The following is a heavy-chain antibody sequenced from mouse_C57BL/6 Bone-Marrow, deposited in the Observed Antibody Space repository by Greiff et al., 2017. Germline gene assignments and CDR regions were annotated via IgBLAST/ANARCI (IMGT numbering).Heavy chain of an antibody. J-gene: IGHJ3*01. V-gene: IGHV1-63*01. CDR2: IYPGGGYT. D-gene: IGHD3-1*01. CDR1: GYTFTNYW. CDR3: ARSGADGEGCFAY. Sequence: VQLVESGAELVRPGTSVKMSCKASGYTFTNYWIGWAKQRPGHGLEWIGDIYPGGGYTNYNEKFKGKATLTADKSSRTAYMPFSSLTSEDSAIYYCARSGADGEGCFAYWGQGTLVTVSA.